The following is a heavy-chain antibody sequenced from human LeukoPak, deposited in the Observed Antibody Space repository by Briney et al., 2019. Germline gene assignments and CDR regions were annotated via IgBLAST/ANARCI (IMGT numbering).Heavy chain of an antibody. J-gene: IGHJ4*02. CDR2: ISYDGSNK. CDR1: GFTFSSYA. D-gene: IGHD3-22*01. CDR3: ASELEYYYDSSGYRFG. V-gene: IGHV3-30-3*01. Sequence: GGSLRLSCAASGFTFSSYAMHWVRQAPGKGLEWVAVISYDGSNKYYADSVKGRFTISRDNSKNTLYLQMNSLRAEDTAVYYCASELEYYYDSSGYRFGWGQGTLVTVSS.